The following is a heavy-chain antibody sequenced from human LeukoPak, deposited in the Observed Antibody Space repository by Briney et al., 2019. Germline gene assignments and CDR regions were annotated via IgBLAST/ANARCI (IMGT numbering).Heavy chain of an antibody. Sequence: GGSLRLSCAAPVFSLSSFAMHWVRQAPGKGLEWVSLIWHDGSNTYYADSVEGRFTISRDNSKNTLYLQMDSLRAEDTAVYYCAKRALGTSSNANVWLDPWGQGTLLTVSS. D-gene: IGHD1-1*01. CDR1: VFSLSSFA. J-gene: IGHJ5*02. CDR2: IWHDGSNT. V-gene: IGHV3-33*06. CDR3: AKRALGTSSNANVWLDP.